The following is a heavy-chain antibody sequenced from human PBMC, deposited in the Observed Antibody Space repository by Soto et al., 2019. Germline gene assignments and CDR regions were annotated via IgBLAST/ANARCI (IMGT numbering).Heavy chain of an antibody. Sequence: PGGSLRLSCAASGFTVSSNYMSWVRRAPGKGLEWVSVIYSGGSTYYADSVKGRFTISRDNSKNTLYLQMNSLRAEDTAVYYCARGWDYYDSSGYSSDAFDIWGQGTMVT. V-gene: IGHV3-53*01. CDR3: ARGWDYYDSSGYSSDAFDI. CDR2: IYSGGST. CDR1: GFTVSSNY. J-gene: IGHJ3*02. D-gene: IGHD3-22*01.